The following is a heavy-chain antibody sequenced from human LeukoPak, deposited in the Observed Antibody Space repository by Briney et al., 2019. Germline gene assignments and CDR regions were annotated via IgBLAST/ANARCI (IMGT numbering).Heavy chain of an antibody. D-gene: IGHD3-22*01. CDR1: GFTFSSYS. Sequence: PGGSLRLSCAASGFTFSSYSMNWVRQAPGKGLEWVSSISSSSSYIYYADSVKGRFTISRDNAKNSLYLQMNSLRAEDTAVYYCARDTLNYYDSSGYGFDYWGQGTLVTVSS. CDR2: ISSSSSYI. J-gene: IGHJ4*02. CDR3: ARDTLNYYDSSGYGFDY. V-gene: IGHV3-21*01.